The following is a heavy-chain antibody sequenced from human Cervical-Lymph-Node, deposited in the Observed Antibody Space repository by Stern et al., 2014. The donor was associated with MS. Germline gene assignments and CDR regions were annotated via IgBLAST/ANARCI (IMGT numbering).Heavy chain of an antibody. Sequence: VQLVESGAEVKKPGSSVKVSCQASGGTFHVSAINWLRQAPGQWLELMGGIIPVMGTANYAQNFQGRVTITADASTRTSSMQLSSLRSDDTAVYYCARDGRHTNNFGLDVWGQGTTVTVSS. J-gene: IGHJ6*02. CDR2: IIPVMGTA. CDR3: ARDGRHTNNFGLDV. CDR1: GGTFHVSA. V-gene: IGHV1-69*01.